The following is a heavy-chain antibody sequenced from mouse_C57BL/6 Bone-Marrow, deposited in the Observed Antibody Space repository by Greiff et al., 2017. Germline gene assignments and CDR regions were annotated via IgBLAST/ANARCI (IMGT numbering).Heavy chain of an antibody. Sequence: QVQLKASGAELVRPGTSVKVSCKASGYAFTNYLIEWVKQRPGQGLEWIGVINPGSGGTNYNEKFKGKATLTADKSSSTAYMQLRSLTSEDSAVYFCARGGSYSFAYWGQGTLVTVSA. CDR3: ARGGSYSFAY. CDR1: GYAFTNYL. D-gene: IGHD2-12*01. J-gene: IGHJ3*01. CDR2: INPGSGGT. V-gene: IGHV1-54*01.